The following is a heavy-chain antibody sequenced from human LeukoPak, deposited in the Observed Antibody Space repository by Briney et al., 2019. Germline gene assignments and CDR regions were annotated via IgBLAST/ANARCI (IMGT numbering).Heavy chain of an antibody. CDR1: GFTFSSYG. CDR2: IRYDGSNK. CDR3: AKVYSSGWYSGYGMDV. Sequence: GGSLRLSCAASGFTFSSYGMHWVRQAPGKGLEWVAFIRYDGSNKYYADSVKGRFTISRDNSKNTLYLQMNSLRAEDTAVYYCAKVYSSGWYSGYGMDVWGQGTTVTVSS. V-gene: IGHV3-30*02. J-gene: IGHJ6*02. D-gene: IGHD6-19*01.